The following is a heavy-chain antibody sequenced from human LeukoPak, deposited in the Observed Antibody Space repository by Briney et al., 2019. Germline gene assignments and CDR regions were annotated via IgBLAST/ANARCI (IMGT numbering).Heavy chain of an antibody. Sequence: GGSLRLSCAASGFTFSDYYMTWIRQTPGKGLQWVSYISSSGYTIYYADSVKGRFTISRDNAKNSLYLQMNSLRAEDTAVYYCAKVDCGGDCYSHFDYWGQGTLVTVSS. D-gene: IGHD2-21*02. CDR2: ISSSGYTI. V-gene: IGHV3-11*01. CDR3: AKVDCGGDCYSHFDY. CDR1: GFTFSDYY. J-gene: IGHJ4*02.